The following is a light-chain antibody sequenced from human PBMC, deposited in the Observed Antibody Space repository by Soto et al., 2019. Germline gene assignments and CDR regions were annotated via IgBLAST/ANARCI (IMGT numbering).Light chain of an antibody. CDR1: SSNIGSNF. CDR2: DNN. CDR3: GAWDGTLSWV. V-gene: IGLV1-51*01. J-gene: IGLJ1*01. Sequence: QSVLTQPPSVSAAPGQKVTLSCSGSSSNIGSNFVSWYQQLPGTAPKLLIYDNNKRPSGIPDRFSGSKSGASATLGITGLQTGDEADYYCGAWDGTLSWVFGPGTKLTVL.